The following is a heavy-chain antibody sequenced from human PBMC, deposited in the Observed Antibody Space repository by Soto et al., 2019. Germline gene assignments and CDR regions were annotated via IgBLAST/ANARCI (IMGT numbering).Heavy chain of an antibody. V-gene: IGHV3-74*01. Sequence: EVQLVESGGGLVQPGGSLRLSCAASGFTFTHYWMHWVRQVPGKGLVWVSRINADGSTINYADFVKGRFTISRDNVKNSFPLQVKRLSDDDTGIYYCARDFTPAEPPGADFEDWGQGAAV. CDR3: ARDFTPAEPPGADFED. CDR2: INADGSTI. CDR1: GFTFTHYW. D-gene: IGHD1-1*01. J-gene: IGHJ4*02.